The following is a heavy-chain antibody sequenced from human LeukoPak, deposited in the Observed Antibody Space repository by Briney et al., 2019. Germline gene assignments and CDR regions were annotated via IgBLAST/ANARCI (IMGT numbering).Heavy chain of an antibody. V-gene: IGHV3-15*01. CDR1: GFTFSNAW. D-gene: IGHD2/OR15-2a*01. CDR2: IKSKSDGETK. J-gene: IGHJ6*03. Sequence: GGSLRLSCAASGFTFSNAWMSWVRQAPGGGLEWVGRIKSKSDGETKDYAAPVKGRFTISRDDSKNMLYLQMNSLKTEDTAVYYCTTDFCSSSTCYYYYFYMDVWGKGTTVTVSS. CDR3: TTDFCSSSTCYYYYFYMDV.